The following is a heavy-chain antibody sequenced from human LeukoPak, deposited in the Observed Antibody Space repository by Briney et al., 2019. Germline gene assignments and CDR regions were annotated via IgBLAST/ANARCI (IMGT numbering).Heavy chain of an antibody. J-gene: IGHJ3*02. V-gene: IGHV4-39*01. CDR3: ARLGPGYSSTWSNDAFAI. D-gene: IGHD6-13*01. Sequence: GSLRLSCAASGFTFSSSPMSWVRQPPGKGLEWIGNIFYSGSTYYHPSLKSRVTISVDTSKNQFSLKLSSVTAADTAVYYCARLGPGYSSTWSNDAFAIWGQGTVVTVSS. CDR2: IFYSGST. CDR1: GFTFSSSP.